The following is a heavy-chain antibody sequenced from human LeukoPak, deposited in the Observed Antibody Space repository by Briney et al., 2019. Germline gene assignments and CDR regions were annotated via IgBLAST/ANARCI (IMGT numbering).Heavy chain of an antibody. J-gene: IGHJ4*02. V-gene: IGHV3-15*01. CDR1: GFTFSNAW. CDR2: IRGKADGETT. D-gene: IGHD6-13*01. CDR3: ILAAAGPAY. Sequence: PGGSLRLSCAASGFTFSNAWMTWVRQALGKGPEWLGRIRGKADGETTDYAAPVKGRFIISRDDSKNILYLQMNSLTTEDTAVYYCILAAAGPAYWGQGALVTVSS.